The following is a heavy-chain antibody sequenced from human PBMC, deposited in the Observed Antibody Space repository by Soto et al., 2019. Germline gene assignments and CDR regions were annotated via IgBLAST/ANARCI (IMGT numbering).Heavy chain of an antibody. CDR2: ISAYNGNT. J-gene: IGHJ3*02. CDR3: ARVLLVAGDAFDI. Sequence: GASVKVSCKASGYTLTSYWISWGRQAPGQGLEWMGWISAYNGNTNYAQKLQGRVTMTTDTSTSTAYMELRSLRSDDTAVYYCARVLLVAGDAFDIWGQGTMVTVS. V-gene: IGHV1-18*01. CDR1: GYTLTSYW. D-gene: IGHD2-15*01.